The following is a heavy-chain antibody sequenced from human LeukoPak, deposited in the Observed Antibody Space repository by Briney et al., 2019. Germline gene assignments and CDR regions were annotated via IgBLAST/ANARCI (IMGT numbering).Heavy chain of an antibody. Sequence: SETLSLTCTVSGGSISSGSYYWSWIRQPAGKGLEWIGRIYTSGSTNHNPSLKSRVTISVDTSKNQFSLKLSSVTAADTAVYYCARFTFGYSSGWNFDYWGQGTLVTVSS. CDR1: GGSISSGSYY. CDR3: ARFTFGYSSGWNFDY. CDR2: IYTSGST. V-gene: IGHV4-61*02. D-gene: IGHD6-19*01. J-gene: IGHJ4*02.